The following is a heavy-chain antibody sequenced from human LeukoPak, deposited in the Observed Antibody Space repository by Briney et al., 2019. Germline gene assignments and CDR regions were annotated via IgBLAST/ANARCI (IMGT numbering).Heavy chain of an antibody. J-gene: IGHJ6*02. D-gene: IGHD2-8*01. CDR1: GYTFTSYY. Sequence: ASVKVSCKASGYTFTSYYIHWVRQAPGQGLEWMGIINPGGGSTSYARKVQGRVTMTRDTSTSTVYMELSSLRSEDTAVYYCARPMAGSGGYYYYDMDVWGQGTTVTVSS. V-gene: IGHV1-46*01. CDR3: ARPMAGSGGYYYYDMDV. CDR2: INPGGGST.